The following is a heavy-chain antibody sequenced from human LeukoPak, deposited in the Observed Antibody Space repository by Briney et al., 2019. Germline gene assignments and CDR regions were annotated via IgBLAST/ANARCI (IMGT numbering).Heavy chain of an antibody. CDR3: ATYRQVLLPFES. J-gene: IGHJ4*02. CDR1: GFTFSSYG. Sequence: GGSLRLSCAASGFTFSSYGMIWVRQPPGKGLEWVSSIFAGGGEIHYADSVRGRFTISRDNSKSTLSLQMNSLRAEDTAIYYCATYRQVLLPFESWGQGTLVTVSS. D-gene: IGHD2-8*02. CDR2: IFAGGGEI. V-gene: IGHV3-23*01.